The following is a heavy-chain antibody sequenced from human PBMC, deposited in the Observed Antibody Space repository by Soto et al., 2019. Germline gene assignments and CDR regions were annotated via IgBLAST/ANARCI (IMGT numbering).Heavy chain of an antibody. D-gene: IGHD1-1*01. CDR2: ISSSGSTI. V-gene: IGHV3-11*04. Sequence: QVQLVESGGGLVKPGGSVRLYCAASGFTFSDYYMSWIRQAPGKGLEWVSYISSSGSTIDYADCVKGRCTISREKAKNSLYVQMHSLRAEETAVYYCAGEGRVRRLERRSGAFDIWGQGTMVPVSS. CDR1: GFTFSDYY. J-gene: IGHJ3*02. CDR3: AGEGRVRRLERRSGAFDI.